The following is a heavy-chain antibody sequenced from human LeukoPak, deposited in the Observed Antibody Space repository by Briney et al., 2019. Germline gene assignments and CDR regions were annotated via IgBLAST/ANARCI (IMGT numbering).Heavy chain of an antibody. Sequence: GGSLRLSCAASGFTFSSYEMNWVRQAPGKGLEWVSYISSSGSTIYYADSVKGRFTISRDNAKNSLYLQMNSLRAEDTAVYYCAREVVPAAEAAMDVWGKGTTVTISS. CDR1: GFTFSSYE. D-gene: IGHD2-2*01. CDR3: AREVVPAAEAAMDV. CDR2: ISSSGSTI. J-gene: IGHJ6*03. V-gene: IGHV3-48*03.